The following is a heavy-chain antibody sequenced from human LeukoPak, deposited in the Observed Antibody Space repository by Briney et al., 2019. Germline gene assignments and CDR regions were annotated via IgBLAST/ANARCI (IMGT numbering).Heavy chain of an antibody. CDR3: ARFQGGDAFDI. J-gene: IGHJ3*02. V-gene: IGHV1-18*04. CDR1: VYTFTVDN. D-gene: IGHD3-16*01. Sequence: PSVTLSFTASVYTFTVDNMDWGRQAPRQGLELMGWISTYNGNTNYAQKLQGRVTMTTATSTSTAYMKLRSLRSDDAAVYYCARFQGGDAFDIWGQGTMVTVSS. CDR2: ISTYNGNT.